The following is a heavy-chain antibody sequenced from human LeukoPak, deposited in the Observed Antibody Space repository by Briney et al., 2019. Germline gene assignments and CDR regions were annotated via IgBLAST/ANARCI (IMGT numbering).Heavy chain of an antibody. D-gene: IGHD6-19*01. V-gene: IGHV3-30*18. Sequence: GRSLRLSCAASGFTFSSYGMHWVRQAPGKGLDWGAVILYDGSNKYYADSVKGRFTISRDNSKNTLFLQMNSLRAEDTAVYYCAKRSEYSSGWDSCNYWGQGTLVTVSS. CDR2: ILYDGSNK. CDR3: AKRSEYSSGWDSCNY. CDR1: GFTFSSYG. J-gene: IGHJ4*02.